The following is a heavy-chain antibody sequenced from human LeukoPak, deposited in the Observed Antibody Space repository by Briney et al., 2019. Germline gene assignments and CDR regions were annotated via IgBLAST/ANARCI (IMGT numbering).Heavy chain of an antibody. CDR1: GFTFSSYS. J-gene: IGHJ4*02. V-gene: IGHV3-21*01. CDR2: ISSSSSYI. Sequence: GGSLRLSCAASGFTFSSYSMNWVRQAPGKGLEWVSSISSSSSYIYYADSVKGRFTISRDNAKNSLYLQMNSLRAEDTAVYYCARGRITMVRGVIGYFDHWGQGTLVTVSS. CDR3: ARGRITMVRGVIGYFDH. D-gene: IGHD3-10*01.